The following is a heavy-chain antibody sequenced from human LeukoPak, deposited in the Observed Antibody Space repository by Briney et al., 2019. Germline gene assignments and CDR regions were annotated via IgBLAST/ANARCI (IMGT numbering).Heavy chain of an antibody. CDR2: IKQDGSEK. V-gene: IGHV3-7*01. CDR1: RFTFSNYW. CDR3: AREKETLLSITMVRGLVRRHYYMDV. D-gene: IGHD3-10*01. Sequence: GGSLRLSCVASRFTFSNYWMSWVRQAPGKGLEWVANIKQDGSEKYYVDSVKGRFTISRDNAKNSLYLQMNSLRAEDTAVYYCAREKETLLSITMVRGLVRRHYYMDVWGKGTTVTISS. J-gene: IGHJ6*03.